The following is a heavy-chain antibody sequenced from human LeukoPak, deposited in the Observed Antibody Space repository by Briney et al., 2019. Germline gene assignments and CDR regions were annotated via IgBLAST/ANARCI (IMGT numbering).Heavy chain of an antibody. CDR1: GGTFSSYA. V-gene: IGHV1-69*13. J-gene: IGHJ4*02. D-gene: IGHD4-23*01. Sequence: ASVKVSCKASGGTFSSYAISWVRQAPGQGLEWMGGIIPIFGTANYAQKFQGRVTITADESTSTAYMELSSLRSEDTAVYYCARATVVTLVFDYWGQGTLVTVSS. CDR2: IIPIFGTA. CDR3: ARATVVTLVFDY.